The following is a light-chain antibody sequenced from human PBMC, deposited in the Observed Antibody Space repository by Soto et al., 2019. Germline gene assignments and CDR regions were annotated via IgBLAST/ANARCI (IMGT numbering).Light chain of an antibody. CDR1: QSISSY. CDR2: ASS. J-gene: IGKJ4*01. CDR3: QQSCSTPLT. V-gene: IGKV1-39*01. Sequence: DIQMTQSPSSLSASVGDRVTITCRASQSISSYLNWYQQKPGKAPKLLIYASSILQSGVPSRVSGSGSGTDFTLTISSLHPEDFATYYCQQSCSTPLTFGGGTKVEIK.